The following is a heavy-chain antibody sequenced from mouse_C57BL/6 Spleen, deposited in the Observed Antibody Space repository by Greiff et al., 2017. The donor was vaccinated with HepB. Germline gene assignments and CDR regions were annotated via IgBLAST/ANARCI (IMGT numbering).Heavy chain of an antibody. D-gene: IGHD1-1*01. V-gene: IGHV5-4*01. J-gene: IGHJ1*03. CDR2: ISDGGSYT. Sequence: EVQVVESGGGLVKPGGSLKLSCAASGFTFSSYAMSWVRQTPEKRLEWVATISDGGSYTYYPDNVKGRFTISRDNAKNNLYLQMSHLKSEDTAMYYCARVPYGSSLYWYFDVWGTGTTVTVSS. CDR1: GFTFSSYA. CDR3: ARVPYGSSLYWYFDV.